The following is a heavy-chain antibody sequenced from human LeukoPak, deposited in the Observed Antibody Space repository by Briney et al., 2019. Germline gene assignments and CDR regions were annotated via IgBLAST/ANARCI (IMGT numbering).Heavy chain of an antibody. V-gene: IGHV1-69*02. CDR2: IIPILGIA. J-gene: IGHJ4*02. D-gene: IGHD6-19*01. CDR1: GGTFSSYT. Sequence: GASVKVSCKASGGTFSSYTISWVRQAPGQGRECMGRIIPILGIANYAQKFQGRVTITADKSTNTAYKELSSLRSEETAVYYCARQGSSGWLFDYWGQGTLVTVSS. CDR3: ARQGSSGWLFDY.